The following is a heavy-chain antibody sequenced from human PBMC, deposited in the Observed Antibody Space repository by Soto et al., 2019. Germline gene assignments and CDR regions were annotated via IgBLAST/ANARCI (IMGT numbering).Heavy chain of an antibody. CDR2: ITASGGTT. CDR3: ANSLRGFSSGSCYFYYGMDV. CDR1: GFTFSRHV. V-gene: IGHV3-23*01. D-gene: IGHD2-15*01. J-gene: IGHJ6*04. Sequence: SLRLSCAASGFTFSRHVMNWVRLAPGRGLEWVSAITASGGTTNYADSVQGRFTISRDNSQNTLYLHMTSLRVDDTAVYYCANSLRGFSSGSCYFYYGMDVCGKGSSVTVSS.